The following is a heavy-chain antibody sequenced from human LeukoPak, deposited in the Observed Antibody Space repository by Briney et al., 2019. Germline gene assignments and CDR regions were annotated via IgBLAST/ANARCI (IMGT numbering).Heavy chain of an antibody. CDR3: ARECMDV. Sequence: GGSLRLSCAASGFTFSSYGMSWVRQAPGKGLEWVSGITNGGSTYYGDSVKGRFTISRDNSKNTLYLQMNSLRAEDTAVYYCARECMDVWGKGTTVSISS. CDR2: ITNGGST. CDR1: GFTFSSYG. J-gene: IGHJ6*03. V-gene: IGHV3-23*01.